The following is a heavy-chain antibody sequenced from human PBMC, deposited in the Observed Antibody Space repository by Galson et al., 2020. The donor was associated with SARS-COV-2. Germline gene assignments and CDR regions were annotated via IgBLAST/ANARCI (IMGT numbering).Heavy chain of an antibody. V-gene: IGHV3-7*01. CDR1: GFTFSIYW. CDR3: ARDTSSNYYGGDDY. Sequence: TGGSLRLSCAGSGFTFSIYWMTWVRQAPGKGLEWVANIKQDGSEKYYVEYVKGRFTISRDNAKNSLYLQMNSLRLEDTAVYYCARDTSSNYYGGDDYWGPGTLVTVSS. D-gene: IGHD4-4*01. J-gene: IGHJ4*02. CDR2: IKQDGSEK.